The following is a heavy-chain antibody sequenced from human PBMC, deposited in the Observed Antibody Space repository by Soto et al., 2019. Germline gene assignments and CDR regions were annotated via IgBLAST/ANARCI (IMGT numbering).Heavy chain of an antibody. V-gene: IGHV4-39*01. Sequence: SETLSLTCTVSGGSISSNSYYWGWIRQPPGKGLQWIGSIYYSGSTYYNPSLKSRVTISVDTSKSQFSVNLSSVTAADTAVYYCASISAYSSSWSKFDYWGQGTLVTVSS. CDR3: ASISAYSSSWSKFDY. CDR2: IYYSGST. D-gene: IGHD6-13*01. J-gene: IGHJ4*02. CDR1: GGSISSNSYY.